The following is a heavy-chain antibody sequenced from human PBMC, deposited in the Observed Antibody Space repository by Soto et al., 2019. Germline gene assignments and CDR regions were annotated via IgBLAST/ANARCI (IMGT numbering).Heavy chain of an antibody. CDR1: GFTFSSYS. J-gene: IGHJ4*02. Sequence: EVQLVESGGGLVKPGGSLRLSCAASGFTFSSYSMNWVRQAPGKGLEWVSSISSSSSYIYYADSVKGRFTISRDNAKNSVYLQMNSLRAEDTAVYYCARMVYAILPYFDYWGQGTLVTVSS. CDR2: ISSSSSYI. D-gene: IGHD2-8*01. CDR3: ARMVYAILPYFDY. V-gene: IGHV3-21*01.